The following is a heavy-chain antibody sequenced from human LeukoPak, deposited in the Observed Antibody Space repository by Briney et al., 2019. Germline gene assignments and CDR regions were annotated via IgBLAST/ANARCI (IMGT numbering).Heavy chain of an antibody. Sequence: SVKVSCKAFGATFTIDHAFIWARQAPGQGLQWMGRIIPFLGVVNYAQNFQGRVSFTADMSTTTMFLQLNGLRLDDTAIYYCSPCGHDYGWFGPWGQGTRVTVSS. V-gene: IGHV1-69*04. CDR3: SPCGHDYGWFGP. D-gene: IGHD5-12*01. CDR2: IIPFLGVV. J-gene: IGHJ5*02. CDR1: GATFTIDHA.